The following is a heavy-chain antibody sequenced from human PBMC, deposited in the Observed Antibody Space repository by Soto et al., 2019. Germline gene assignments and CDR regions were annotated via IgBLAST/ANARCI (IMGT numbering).Heavy chain of an antibody. Sequence: QVQLQESGPGLVKPSQTLSLTCTVSGDSISSANNYWSWIRQPPGEGLEWIGFISYSGTTSYSPSLKSRLAISLDTSKNRFSLSLTSVTAADTAVYYCARGRGYSYGLDPWGQGTLVNVSS. CDR2: ISYSGTT. CDR1: GDSISSANNY. J-gene: IGHJ5*02. V-gene: IGHV4-30-4*01. D-gene: IGHD5-12*01. CDR3: ARGRGYSYGLDP.